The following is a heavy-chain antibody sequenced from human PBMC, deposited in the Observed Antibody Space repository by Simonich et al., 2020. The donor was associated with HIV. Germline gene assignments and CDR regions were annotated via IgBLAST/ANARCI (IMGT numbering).Heavy chain of an antibody. J-gene: IGHJ5*02. CDR1: GGSFSGYY. D-gene: IGHD1-1*01. CDR2: INHSGST. Sequence: QVQLQQWGAGLLKPSETLSLTCAVYGGSFSGYYWSWIRQPPGKGLEWMGEINHSGSTNYNPSLKSRVTISVDTSKNQFSLKRSSVTAADTAVYYCARPAGTGTLGFDPWGQGTLVTVSS. V-gene: IGHV4-34*01. CDR3: ARPAGTGTLGFDP.